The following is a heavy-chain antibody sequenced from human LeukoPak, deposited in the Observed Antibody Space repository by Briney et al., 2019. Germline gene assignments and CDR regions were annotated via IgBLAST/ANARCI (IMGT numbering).Heavy chain of an antibody. V-gene: IGHV3-23*01. D-gene: IGHD3-22*01. CDR2: ISGSGGST. J-gene: IGHJ3*02. CDR1: GFTFSSYA. Sequence: GGSLRLSCAASGFTFSSYAMSWVRQAPGKGLEWVSAISGSGGSTYYADSVKGRFTISRDNSKNTLYLQMNSLRAEDTAVYYCAKDDEGPTMIVTAFDIWGQGTMVTVSS. CDR3: AKDDEGPTMIVTAFDI.